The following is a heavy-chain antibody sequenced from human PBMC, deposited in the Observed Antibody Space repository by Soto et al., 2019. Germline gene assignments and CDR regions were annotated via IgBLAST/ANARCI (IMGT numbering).Heavy chain of an antibody. D-gene: IGHD3-22*01. V-gene: IGHV3-48*03. CDR3: SRALTHYYDTSGPAFGY. J-gene: IGHJ4*02. CDR1: GFTFSSFD. CDR2: ISSRGIST. Sequence: DVQLVESGGALVQPGGSLRLSCVGSGFTFSSFDMNWVRQAPGKGLEWISYISSRGISTYYADSVKGRFIISRDNAENSLFLQMNSLRVEDTAVYYCSRALTHYYDTSGPAFGYWGQGTLLTVSS.